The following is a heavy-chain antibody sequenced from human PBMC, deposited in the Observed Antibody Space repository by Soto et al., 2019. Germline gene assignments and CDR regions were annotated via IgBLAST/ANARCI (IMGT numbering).Heavy chain of an antibody. CDR1: GGSFSPNY. D-gene: IGHD2-15*01. V-gene: IGHV4-59*08. J-gene: IGHJ5*01. Sequence: SETLSLTCTVSGGSFSPNYWSWIRQPPGKGLEWIGYISYSGSTNYNPSLKSRVTISVDTSKNQFSLKLSSVTAADTAVYYCARYPRCVVAANWFDSWGQGTLVTVSS. CDR2: ISYSGST. CDR3: ARYPRCVVAANWFDS.